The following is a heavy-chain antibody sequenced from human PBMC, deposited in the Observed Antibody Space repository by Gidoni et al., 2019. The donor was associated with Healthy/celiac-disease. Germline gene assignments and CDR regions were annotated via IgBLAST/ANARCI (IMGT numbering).Heavy chain of an antibody. Sequence: QVQLVQSGAEVKKPGASVKVSCKASGYTFTGYYMHWVRQAPGQGLEWMGWINPTSGGTNFAQKFQGRVTMTRDTSISTAYMELSRLRSDDTAVYYCARITVTTAGYYYGMDVWGQGTTVTVSS. V-gene: IGHV1-2*02. CDR3: ARITVTTAGYYYGMDV. D-gene: IGHD4-17*01. J-gene: IGHJ6*02. CDR2: INPTSGGT. CDR1: GYTFTGYY.